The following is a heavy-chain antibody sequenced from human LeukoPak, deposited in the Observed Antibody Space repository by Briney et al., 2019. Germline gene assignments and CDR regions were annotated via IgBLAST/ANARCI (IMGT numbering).Heavy chain of an antibody. D-gene: IGHD1-26*01. J-gene: IGHJ4*02. V-gene: IGHV1-69-2*01. CDR1: GYTFTDYY. CDR2: VDPEDGET. Sequence: ASVKISCKVSGYTFTDYYMHWVQQAPGKGLEWMGLVDPEDGETIYAEKFQGRVTITADTSTDTAYMELSSLRSEDTALYYCATVASREVGATFDYWGQGTLVTVSS. CDR3: ATVASREVGATFDY.